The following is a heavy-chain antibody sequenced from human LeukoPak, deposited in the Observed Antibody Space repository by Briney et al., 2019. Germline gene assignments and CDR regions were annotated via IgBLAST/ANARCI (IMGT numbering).Heavy chain of an antibody. CDR1: GYTFTSYA. D-gene: IGHD6-19*01. J-gene: IGHJ5*02. Sequence: ASVKVSCKASGYTFTSYAMHWVRQAPGQRLEWMGWINAGNGNTKYSQKFQGRVTITRDTSASTAYMELSSLRSEDTAVYYCAREASSGWYGGLYWFDPWGQGTLVTVSS. CDR3: AREASSGWYGGLYWFDP. CDR2: INAGNGNT. V-gene: IGHV1-3*01.